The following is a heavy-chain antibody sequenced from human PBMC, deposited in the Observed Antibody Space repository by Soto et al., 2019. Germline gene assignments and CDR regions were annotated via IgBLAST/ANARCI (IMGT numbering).Heavy chain of an antibody. J-gene: IGHJ3*02. CDR2: IRSKAYGGTT. V-gene: IGHV3-49*03. CDR3: TRDWYSSSWYRVDAFDI. CDR1: GFTFGDYA. D-gene: IGHD6-13*01. Sequence: EVQLVESGGGLVQPGRSLRLSCTASGFTFGDYAMSWFRQAPGKGLEWVGFIRSKAYGGTTEYAASVKGRFTISRDDSKSIAYLQMNSLKTEDTAVYYCTRDWYSSSWYRVDAFDIWGQGTMVTVSS.